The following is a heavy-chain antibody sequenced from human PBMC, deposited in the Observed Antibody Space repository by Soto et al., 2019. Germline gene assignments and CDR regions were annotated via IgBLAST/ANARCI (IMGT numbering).Heavy chain of an antibody. Sequence: EVQLVESGGSLVQPGGSLRLSCAASGFTFSDHYMDWVRQAPGKGLEWVARSRNKAKSYTTVYAASVKDRFTMSRDESKNSLYLEMSSLKAEDTAVYFCVRGYHSFDVWGRGTMVTVTS. CDR1: GFTFSDHY. D-gene: IGHD2-2*01. CDR2: SRNKAKSYTT. J-gene: IGHJ3*01. CDR3: VRGYHSFDV. V-gene: IGHV3-72*01.